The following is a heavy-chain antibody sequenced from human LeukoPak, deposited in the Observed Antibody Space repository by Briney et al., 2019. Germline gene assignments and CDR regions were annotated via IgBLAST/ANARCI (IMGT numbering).Heavy chain of an antibody. Sequence: SETLSLTCTVAGGSITSSNYYWGWIRQPPGKGLEWIGSFYYSGSTNYNPSLKSRVTISVDTSKNQFSLKLSSVTAADTAVYYCVYYYGSGSVEYWGQGTLVTVSS. CDR2: FYYSGST. CDR1: GGSITSSNYY. J-gene: IGHJ4*02. V-gene: IGHV4-39*01. CDR3: VYYYGSGSVEY. D-gene: IGHD3-10*01.